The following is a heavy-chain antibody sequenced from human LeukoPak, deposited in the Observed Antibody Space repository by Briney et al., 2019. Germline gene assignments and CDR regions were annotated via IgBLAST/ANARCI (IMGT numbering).Heavy chain of an antibody. V-gene: IGHV3-23*01. J-gene: IGHJ4*02. CDR1: GFTFSSYA. Sequence: GGSLRLSCAASGFTFSSYAMSWVRQAPGKGLEWVSAISGSGGSTYYADSVKGRFTISRDSSKNTLYLQMNSLRAEDTAVYYCAKRPSYSYGYYWGQGTLVTVSS. CDR3: AKRPSYSYGYY. D-gene: IGHD5-18*01. CDR2: ISGSGGST.